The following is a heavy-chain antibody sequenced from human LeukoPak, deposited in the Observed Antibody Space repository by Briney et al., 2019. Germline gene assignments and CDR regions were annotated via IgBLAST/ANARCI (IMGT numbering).Heavy chain of an antibody. CDR3: ARGYCSGGGCYSVENWFDP. V-gene: IGHV1-2*06. CDR2: INPNSGGT. Sequence: ASVKVSCKASGYTFTGYYIFWVRQAPGQGLKWMGRINPNSGGTQYAQEFQGRVTMTRDTSISTAYMELSRLRSDDTAVYYCARGYCSGGGCYSVENWFDPWRQGTLVTVSS. J-gene: IGHJ5*02. CDR1: GYTFTGYY. D-gene: IGHD2-15*01.